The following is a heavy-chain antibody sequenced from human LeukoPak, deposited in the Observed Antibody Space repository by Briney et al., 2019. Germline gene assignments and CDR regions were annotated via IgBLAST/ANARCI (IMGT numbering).Heavy chain of an antibody. CDR2: INPSSGSP. D-gene: IGHD1-7*01. CDR1: GYTFTSNY. CDR3: ARDRGRTMLVDH. J-gene: IGHJ5*02. Sequence: ASVKLSCTASGYTFTSNYMHWVRQAPGQGLEWMGMINPSSGSPRYAKTVQGRVTMTRDTSTSTVYMEMSSLRSEDTAVYYCARDRGRTMLVDHWGQGTLVTVSS. V-gene: IGHV1-46*01.